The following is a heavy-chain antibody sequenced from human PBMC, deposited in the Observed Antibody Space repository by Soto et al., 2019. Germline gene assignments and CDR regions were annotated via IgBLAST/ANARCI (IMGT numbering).Heavy chain of an antibody. Sequence: ASVKVSCKASGYTFTSYYMHWVRQAPGQGLEWMGKINPGGGGTSYAQKFKGRVTMTRDTSTSTVYMELSSLRSEDTAVYYCARAPNWFDPWGQGTLVTVSS. J-gene: IGHJ5*02. CDR2: INPGGGGT. CDR3: ARAPNWFDP. CDR1: GYTFTSYY. V-gene: IGHV1-46*01.